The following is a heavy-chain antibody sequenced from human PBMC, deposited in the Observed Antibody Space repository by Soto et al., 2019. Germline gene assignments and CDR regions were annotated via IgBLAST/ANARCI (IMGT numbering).Heavy chain of an antibody. CDR3: ARGKHSSSWYLGGVDV. D-gene: IGHD6-13*01. CDR1: GYTFTSYG. V-gene: IGHV1-18*01. J-gene: IGHJ6*02. CDR2: ISAYNGNT. Sequence: GASVKVSCKASGYTFTSYGISWVRQAPGQGLEWMGWISAYNGNTNYARKLQGRVTMTTDTSTSTAYMELRSLRSDDTAVYYCARGKHSSSWYLGGVDVWGQGTTVTVSS.